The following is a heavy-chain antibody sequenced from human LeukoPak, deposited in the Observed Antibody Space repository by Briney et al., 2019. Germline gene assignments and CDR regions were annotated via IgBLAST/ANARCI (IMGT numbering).Heavy chain of an antibody. CDR3: ARGDY. Sequence: ASVKVSCKASGYTFTSYDINWVRQASGQGLEWMGWMNSNNGNTGYGQKFQGRVTLTRNSFISTAYMELSSLRSEDTAVYYCARGDYSGQGTLVTVSS. J-gene: IGHJ4*02. V-gene: IGHV1-8*01. CDR1: GYTFTSYD. CDR2: MNSNNGNT.